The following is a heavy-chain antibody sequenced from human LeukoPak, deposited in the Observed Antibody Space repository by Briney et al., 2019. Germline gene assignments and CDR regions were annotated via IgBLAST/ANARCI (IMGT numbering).Heavy chain of an antibody. Sequence: PGGSLRLSCAASGFTFSSYGMHWVRQAPGKGLEWVAVIWYDGSNKYYADSVKGRFTISRDNSKNTLYLQMNRLRAEDTAVYYCAKEATVSTYYYYYMDVWGKGTTVTVSS. CDR3: AKEATVSTYYYYYMDV. V-gene: IGHV3-33*06. CDR2: IWYDGSNK. D-gene: IGHD4-17*01. CDR1: GFTFSSYG. J-gene: IGHJ6*03.